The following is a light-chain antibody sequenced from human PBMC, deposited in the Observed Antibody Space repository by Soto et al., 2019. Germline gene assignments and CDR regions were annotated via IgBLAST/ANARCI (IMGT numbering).Light chain of an antibody. Sequence: SVMTQPPLCSPVNFGLAASISCRSSQSLVHSDGNTYLSWFQQRPGQPPRXVIYNVSDRFSGVPDRFSGSGSGTDFTLTISRVEAEDVGVYYCMQATQSTWTFGQGTKVDIK. J-gene: IGKJ1*01. V-gene: IGKV2-24*01. CDR1: QSLVHSDGNTY. CDR2: NVS. CDR3: MQATQSTWT.